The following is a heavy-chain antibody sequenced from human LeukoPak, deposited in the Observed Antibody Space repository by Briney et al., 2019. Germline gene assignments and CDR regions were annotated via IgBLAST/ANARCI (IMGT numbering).Heavy chain of an antibody. CDR1: SGSINNYY. CDR2: VNYSGST. J-gene: IGHJ3*02. V-gene: IGHV4-59*01. D-gene: IGHD4-23*01. Sequence: MSSETLSLTCTVSSGSINNYYWSWIRQPPGKRLEWIGFVNYSGSTNHKSSLKSRATISVDTSKNQFSLKLSSVTAADTAVYYCARVASRTTVVIPYAFDIWGQGTMVTVSS. CDR3: ARVASRTTVVIPYAFDI.